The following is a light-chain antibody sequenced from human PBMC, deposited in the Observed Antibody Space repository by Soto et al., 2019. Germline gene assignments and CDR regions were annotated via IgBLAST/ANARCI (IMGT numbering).Light chain of an antibody. CDR3: QQSYGTPIN. V-gene: IGKV1-39*01. J-gene: IGKJ5*01. CDR2: VAS. CDR1: QSISRY. Sequence: QLTQSPSSLSASVVDRVTITCRASQSISRYLNWYQQKPGKAPNLLIYVASSLQSEVPSRFSGSGSGTDFTLTITSLQPEDFATYYCQQSYGTPINFGQGTRLEIK.